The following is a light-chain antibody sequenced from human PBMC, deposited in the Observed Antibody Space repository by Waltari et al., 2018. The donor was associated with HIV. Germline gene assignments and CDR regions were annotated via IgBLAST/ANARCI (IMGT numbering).Light chain of an antibody. CDR2: NVS. J-gene: IGLJ2*01. CDR1: SGDVGGYNF. V-gene: IGLV2-14*03. CDR3: SSYTSSGPRYVL. Sequence: SALTQPASVSGSPGQSITISCSGTSGDVGGYNFVSWYQKHPGKAPKLIIYNVSSCPSGVSIRFSVSRSANTAALTISGLQVEDEADYFCSSYTSSGPRYVLFGGGTRLTVL.